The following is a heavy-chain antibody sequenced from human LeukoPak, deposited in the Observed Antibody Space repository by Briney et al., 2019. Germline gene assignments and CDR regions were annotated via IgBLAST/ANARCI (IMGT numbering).Heavy chain of an antibody. CDR3: ASSYCGGNCLVS. CDR1: GFTFSDYY. D-gene: IGHD2-21*02. J-gene: IGHJ5*02. Sequence: GGSLRLSCAASGFTFSDYYMSWIRQAPGRGLESVSYISSSGSTTYYTDSVMGRFTISRDNAKNPLYLQMNSLRPEDTAVYYCASSYCGGNCLVSWGQGTLVTVSS. CDR2: ISSSGSTT. V-gene: IGHV3-11*01.